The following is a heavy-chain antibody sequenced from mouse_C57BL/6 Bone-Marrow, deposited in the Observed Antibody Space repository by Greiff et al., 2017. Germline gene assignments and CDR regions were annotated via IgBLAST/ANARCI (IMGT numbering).Heavy chain of an antibody. J-gene: IGHJ3*01. CDR1: GYTFTSYW. V-gene: IGHV1-59*01. Sequence: QVQLQQPGAELVRPGTSVKLSCKASGYTFTSYWMHWVKQRPGQGLEWIGVIDPSDSYTNYNQKFKGTATLTVDTSSSTAYMQLSSLTSEDSAVYYCARANWDGPFAYWGQGTLVTVSA. D-gene: IGHD4-1*01. CDR3: ARANWDGPFAY. CDR2: IDPSDSYT.